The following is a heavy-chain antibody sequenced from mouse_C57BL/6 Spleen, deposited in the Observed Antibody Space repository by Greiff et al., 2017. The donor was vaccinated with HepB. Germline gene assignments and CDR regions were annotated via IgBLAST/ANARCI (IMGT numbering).Heavy chain of an antibody. CDR2: INPNYGTT. CDR1: GYSFTDYN. D-gene: IGHD1-1*01. Sequence: EVQLQQSGPELVKPGASVKISCKASGYSFTDYNMNWVKQSNGKSLEWIGVINPNYGTTSYNQKFKGKATLTVDQSSSTAYMQLNSLTSEDSAVYYCANNDYGSSYVGYYAMDYWGQGTSVTVSS. J-gene: IGHJ4*01. CDR3: ANNDYGSSYVGYYAMDY. V-gene: IGHV1-39*01.